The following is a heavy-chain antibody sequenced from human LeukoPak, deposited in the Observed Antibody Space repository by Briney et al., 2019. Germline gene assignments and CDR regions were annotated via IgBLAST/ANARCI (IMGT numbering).Heavy chain of an antibody. D-gene: IGHD3-22*01. J-gene: IGHJ4*02. CDR2: INPSGGST. CDR3: ARGRQLSIVVASFDY. V-gene: IGHV1-46*01. CDR1: GYTFTSYY. Sequence: ASVKVSCKASGYTFTSYYMHWVRQAPGQGLEWMGIINPSGGSTSYAQKFEGRVTMTRDTSTSTDYMELRSLGSEHTAVYYCARGRQLSIVVASFDYWGQGTLVTVSS.